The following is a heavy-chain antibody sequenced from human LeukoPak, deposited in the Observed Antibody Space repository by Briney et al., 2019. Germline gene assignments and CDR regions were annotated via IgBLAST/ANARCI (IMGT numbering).Heavy chain of an antibody. D-gene: IGHD4-23*01. CDR3: ARVYGGLTRGDYFDY. CDR1: GFTFSSYE. J-gene: IGHJ4*02. V-gene: IGHV3-48*03. CDR2: ISSSGSTI. Sequence: PGGSLRLSCAASGFTFSSYEMNWVRQAPGKGLEWVSYISSSGSTIYYADSVKGRFTISRDNAKNSLYLQMNSLRAEDTAVYYCARVYGGLTRGDYFDYWGQGTLVTVSS.